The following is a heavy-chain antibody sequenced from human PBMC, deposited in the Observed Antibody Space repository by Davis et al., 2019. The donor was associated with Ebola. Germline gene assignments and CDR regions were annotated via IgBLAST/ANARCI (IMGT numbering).Heavy chain of an antibody. CDR3: AREFKQQLVFGRLDP. V-gene: IGHV1-3*01. CDR2: INAGNGNT. Sequence: ASVKVSCKASGYTFTSYAMHWVRQAPGQRLEWMGWINAGNGNTKYSQKFQGRVTITRDTSASTAYMELSSLRSEDTAVYYCAREFKQQLVFGRLDPWGQGTPVTVSS. CDR1: GYTFTSYA. J-gene: IGHJ5*02. D-gene: IGHD6-13*01.